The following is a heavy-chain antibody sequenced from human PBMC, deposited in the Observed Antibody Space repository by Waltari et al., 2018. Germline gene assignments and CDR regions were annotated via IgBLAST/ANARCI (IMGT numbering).Heavy chain of an antibody. CDR1: GYTFTGYY. CDR3: ARPGLEWRDRRYYYYYGMDV. V-gene: IGHV1-2*02. J-gene: IGHJ6*02. CDR2: INPNSGGT. D-gene: IGHD3-3*01. Sequence: QVQLVQSGAEVKKPGASVKVSCKASGYTFTGYYMHWVRQAPGQGLEWMGWINPNSGGTNYAQKFQGRVTMTRDTSISTAYMELSRLRSDDTAGYYCARPGLEWRDRRYYYYYGMDVWGQGTTVTVSS.